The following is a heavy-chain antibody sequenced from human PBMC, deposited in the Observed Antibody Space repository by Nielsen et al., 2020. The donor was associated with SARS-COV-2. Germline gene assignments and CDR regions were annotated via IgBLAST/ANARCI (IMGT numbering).Heavy chain of an antibody. CDR2: IGTTGDKT. Sequence: GESLKISYAASGFSFSSYAMTWVRQAPGKGLEWVSSIGTTGDKTFYADSVKGRFTISRDNSKNTLYLQMNSLRAEDTAVYYCARDAAYSRFDYWGQGTLVTVSS. CDR1: GFSFSSYA. J-gene: IGHJ4*02. CDR3: ARDAAYSRFDY. D-gene: IGHD4-11*01. V-gene: IGHV3-23*01.